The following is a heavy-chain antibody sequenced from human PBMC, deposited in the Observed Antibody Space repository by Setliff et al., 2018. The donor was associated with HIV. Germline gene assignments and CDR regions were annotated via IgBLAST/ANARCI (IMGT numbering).Heavy chain of an antibody. CDR2: ISSYNDDT. Sequence: ASVKVSCKASGYSFTNYGISWVRQAPGQGLEWMGWISSYNDDTNYALNLQGRVTMTTDTSTSTAYMELRSLRSDDTAVYYCARDDVGYCSGGSCYHLFDTFDIWGQGTVVTVSS. CDR1: GYSFTNYG. J-gene: IGHJ3*02. CDR3: ARDDVGYCSGGSCYHLFDTFDI. V-gene: IGHV1-18*01. D-gene: IGHD2-15*01.